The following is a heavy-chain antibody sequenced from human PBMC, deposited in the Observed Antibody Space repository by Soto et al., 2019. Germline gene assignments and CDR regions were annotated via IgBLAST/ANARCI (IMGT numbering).Heavy chain of an antibody. V-gene: IGHV3-7*01. CDR2: IKRDGSDK. D-gene: IGHD5-12*01. CDR1: GFTFSSYW. J-gene: IGHJ4*02. Sequence: GGSLRLSCAASGFTFSSYWMSWVRQAPGKGLEWVANIKRDGSDKYYVDSVKGRFTISRDNTKNSLYLQMSSLRAEDTAVYYCARAVDIVATTYDYWGQGTLVTVSS. CDR3: ARAVDIVATTYDY.